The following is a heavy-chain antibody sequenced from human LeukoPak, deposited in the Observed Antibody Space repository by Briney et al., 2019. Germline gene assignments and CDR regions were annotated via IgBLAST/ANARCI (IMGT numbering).Heavy chain of an antibody. CDR1: ALTFDNFP. D-gene: IGHD1-26*01. CDR3: APYSGSYSTIDY. Sequence: GGSLRLSCTASALTFDNFPMHWVRQAPGKGLEWVAVISYDGSNKYYADSVKGRFTISRDNSKNTLYLQMNSLRAEDTAVYYCAPYSGSYSTIDYWGQGTLVTVSS. J-gene: IGHJ4*02. V-gene: IGHV3-30-3*01. CDR2: ISYDGSNK.